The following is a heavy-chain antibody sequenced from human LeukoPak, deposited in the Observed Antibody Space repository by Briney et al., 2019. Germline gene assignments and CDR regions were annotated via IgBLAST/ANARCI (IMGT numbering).Heavy chain of an antibody. Sequence: GESLKISCKGSGYSFTSYWISWVRQMPGKGLEWMGRIDPSDSYTNYSPSFQGHVTVSADKSISTAYLQWSSLKASDTAMYYCARQARDYGDYVDYWGQGTLVTVSS. V-gene: IGHV5-10-1*01. CDR1: GYSFTSYW. CDR2: IDPSDSYT. CDR3: ARQARDYGDYVDY. D-gene: IGHD4-17*01. J-gene: IGHJ4*02.